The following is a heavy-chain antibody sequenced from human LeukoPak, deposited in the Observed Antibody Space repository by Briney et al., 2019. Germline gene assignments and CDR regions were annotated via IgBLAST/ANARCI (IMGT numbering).Heavy chain of an antibody. J-gene: IGHJ4*02. CDR1: GFTFSSFT. Sequence: GGSLRLSCSASGFTFSSFTMHWVRRAPNKGLEYVSSTTSDGRTTFYADSVRGRFTISRDNSKNTLYLQMSSLTPEDTAVYHCVKDVSGSYAFDYWGQGTLVTVSS. V-gene: IGHV3-64D*09. CDR2: TTSDGRTT. CDR3: VKDVSGSYAFDY. D-gene: IGHD1-26*01.